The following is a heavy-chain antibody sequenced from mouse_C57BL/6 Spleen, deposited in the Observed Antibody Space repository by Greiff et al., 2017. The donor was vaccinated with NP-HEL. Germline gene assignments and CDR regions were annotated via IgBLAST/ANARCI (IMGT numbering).Heavy chain of an antibody. CDR2: INPSSGYT. CDR3: ARGSFTTLVATSDYFDY. J-gene: IGHJ2*01. CDR1: GYTFTSYT. D-gene: IGHD1-1*01. V-gene: IGHV1-4*01. Sequence: QVQLQQSGAELARPGASVKMSCKASGYTFTSYTMHWVKQRPGQGLEWIGYINPSSGYTKYNQKFKDKATLTADKSSSTAYMQLSSLTSEDSAVYYCARGSFTTLVATSDYFDYWGQGTTLTVSS.